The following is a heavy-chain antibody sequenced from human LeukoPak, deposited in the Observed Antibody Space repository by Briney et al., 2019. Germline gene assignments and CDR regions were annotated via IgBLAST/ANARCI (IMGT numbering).Heavy chain of an antibody. Sequence: RSGGSLRLSCAASGFTFSNAWMSWVRQAPGKGLEWVGRIKSKTDGGTTDYAAPVKGRFTISRDDSKNTLYLQMNSLKTEDTAVYYCTTVTYGFDLRGVTRLHYFDYWGQGTLVTVSS. V-gene: IGHV3-15*01. CDR2: IKSKTDGGTT. CDR1: GFTFSNAW. J-gene: IGHJ4*02. D-gene: IGHD4-17*01. CDR3: TTVTYGFDLRGVTRLHYFDY.